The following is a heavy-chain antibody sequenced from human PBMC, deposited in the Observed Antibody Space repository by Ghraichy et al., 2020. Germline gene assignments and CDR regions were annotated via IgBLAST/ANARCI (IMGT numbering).Heavy chain of an antibody. CDR1: GFTFSSYW. Sequence: GGSLRLSCAASGFTFSSYWMSWVRQAPGKGLEWVANIKQDGSEKYYVDSVKGRFTISRDNAKNSLYLQMNSLRAEDTAVYYCARVSIRGYYDFWSGYYGNYFDYWGQGTLVTVSS. V-gene: IGHV3-7*03. CDR3: ARVSIRGYYDFWSGYYGNYFDY. CDR2: IKQDGSEK. D-gene: IGHD3-3*01. J-gene: IGHJ4*02.